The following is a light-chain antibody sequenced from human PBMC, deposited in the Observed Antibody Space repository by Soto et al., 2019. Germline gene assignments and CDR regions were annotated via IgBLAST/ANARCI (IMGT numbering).Light chain of an antibody. J-gene: IGLJ2*01. CDR1: RSNIGSNT. Sequence: QSVLTQPPSASGTPGQRVTISCSGSRSNIGSNTANWYQQVPGTAPKLLMNSNNQRPSGVPDRFSGSKSGTSASLAISGLQSEDEADYYCAAWDDSLKGYVFGGGTKLTVL. CDR3: AAWDDSLKGYV. CDR2: SNN. V-gene: IGLV1-44*01.